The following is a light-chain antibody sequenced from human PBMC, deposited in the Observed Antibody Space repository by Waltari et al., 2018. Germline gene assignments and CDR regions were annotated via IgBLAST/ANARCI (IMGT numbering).Light chain of an antibody. J-gene: IGLJ2*01. CDR2: QDN. CDR1: KLGDKY. CDR3: QAWDSNAAV. V-gene: IGLV3-1*01. Sequence: SYELTQPPSVSVSPGQTASITCSGDKLGDKYACWYQQKPGQSPILVIYQDNKRPSGIPGRCSGSNSGSKATLTISGTQTMDEADYYCQAWDSNAAVFGGGTKLTVL.